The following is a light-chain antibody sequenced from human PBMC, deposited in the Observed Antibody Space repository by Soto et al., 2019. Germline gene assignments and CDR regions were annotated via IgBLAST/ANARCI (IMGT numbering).Light chain of an antibody. CDR3: SSYTSNSTLVV. J-gene: IGLJ2*01. CDR1: SSDVGGYNY. CDR2: DVS. V-gene: IGLV2-14*01. Sequence: QSALTQPASVSGSPGQSITISCTGTSSDVGGYNYVSWYQQHPGKAPKLMIYDVSNWPSGVSHRFSGSKSGNTASLTISGLQAEDEADYYCSSYTSNSTLVVFGGGTKLTVL.